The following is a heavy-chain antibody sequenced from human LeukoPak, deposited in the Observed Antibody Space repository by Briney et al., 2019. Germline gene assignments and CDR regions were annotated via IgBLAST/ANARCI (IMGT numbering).Heavy chain of an antibody. CDR1: GFTFSSYG. CDR2: IWYDGSNK. D-gene: IGHD6-13*01. J-gene: IGHJ4*02. V-gene: IGHV3-33*01. CDR3: ARELSGSSSRHFDY. Sequence: QPGRSLRLSCAASGFTFSSYGMHWVRQAPGKGLEWVAVIWYDGSNKYYADSVKGRFTISRDNSKNTLYLQMNSLRAEDTAVYYCARELSGSSSRHFDYWGQGTLVTVSS.